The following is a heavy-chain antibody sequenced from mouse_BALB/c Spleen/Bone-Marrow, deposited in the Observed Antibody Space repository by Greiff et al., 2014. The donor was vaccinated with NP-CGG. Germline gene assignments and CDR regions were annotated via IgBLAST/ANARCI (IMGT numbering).Heavy chain of an antibody. V-gene: IGHV1-9*01. J-gene: IGHJ2*01. CDR3: ARLLLYYFDY. CDR1: CYTFSSYW. Sequence: VQLQQSGAELMKPGASVKISCKATCYTFSSYWIEWVKQRPGHGLEWIGEILPGSGNTNYNENFKGKATFTADTSSNTAYMQLSSLTSEDSAVYYCARLLLYYFDYWGQGTTLTVSS. CDR2: ILPGSGNT.